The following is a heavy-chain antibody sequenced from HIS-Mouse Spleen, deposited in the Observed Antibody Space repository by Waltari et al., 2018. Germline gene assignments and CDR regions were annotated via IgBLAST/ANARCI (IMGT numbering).Heavy chain of an antibody. CDR2: IYYSGST. D-gene: IGHD6-13*01. J-gene: IGHJ2*01. CDR1: CGSISSSSYY. CDR3: AREIPYSSSWYDWYFDL. Sequence: QLQLQESGPGLVKPSETLSRTCTVSCGSISSSSYYLGWMRQPPGKGLEWIGSIYYSGSTYYNPSLKSRVTISVDTSKNQFSLKLSSVTAADTAVYYCAREIPYSSSWYDWYFDLWGRGTLVTVSS. V-gene: IGHV4-39*07.